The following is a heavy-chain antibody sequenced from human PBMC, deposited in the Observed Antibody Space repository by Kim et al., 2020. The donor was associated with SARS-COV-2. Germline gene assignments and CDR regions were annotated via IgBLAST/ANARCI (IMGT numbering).Heavy chain of an antibody. CDR1: GFTFSSYG. CDR3: AKVRADGDYPYFDY. D-gene: IGHD4-17*01. J-gene: IGHJ4*02. CDR2: ISYDGSNK. Sequence: GGSLRLSCAASGFTFSSYGMHWVRQAPGKGLEWVAVISYDGSNKYYADSVKGRFTISRDNSKNTLYLQMNSLRAEDTAVYYCAKVRADGDYPYFDYWGQGTLVTVSS. V-gene: IGHV3-30*18.